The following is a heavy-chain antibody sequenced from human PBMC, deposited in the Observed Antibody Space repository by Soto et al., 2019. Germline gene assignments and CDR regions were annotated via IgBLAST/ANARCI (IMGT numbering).Heavy chain of an antibody. V-gene: IGHV3-23*01. CDR2: ISGSGSST. Sequence: EVQLLESGGGLVQPGGSLRLSCAASGFTFTNYAMSWVRQAPGKGLEWVSAISGSGSSTYYADSVKGRFTIARDNAENTLFLQRNSPRAEDTAVYYGAYVTALNYYYGMDVWGQGTTVTVSS. CDR1: GFTFTNYA. CDR3: AYVTALNYYYGMDV. J-gene: IGHJ6*02. D-gene: IGHD3-16*01.